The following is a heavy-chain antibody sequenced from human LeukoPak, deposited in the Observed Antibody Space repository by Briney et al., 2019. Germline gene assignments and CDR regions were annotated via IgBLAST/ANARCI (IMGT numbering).Heavy chain of an antibody. Sequence: SETLSLTCTVSGGSMSSYYWSWIRQPPGKGLGWIGYSYYIGSTNYNPSLKSRVTISVDTSKNQFALKLSSVTAADTAVYYCARGSGSYYRSSFYDYWGQGTLVTVSS. CDR3: ARGSGSYYRSSFYDY. V-gene: IGHV4-59*01. J-gene: IGHJ4*02. CDR2: SYYIGST. CDR1: GGSMSSYY. D-gene: IGHD1-26*01.